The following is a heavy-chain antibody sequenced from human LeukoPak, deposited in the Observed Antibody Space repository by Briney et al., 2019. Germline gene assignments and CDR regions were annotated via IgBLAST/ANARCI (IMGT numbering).Heavy chain of an antibody. V-gene: IGHV3-43D*04. J-gene: IGHJ4*02. D-gene: IGHD3-9*01. CDR2: ISWDGGST. CDR1: GFTFDDYA. Sequence: GGSLRLSCAASGFTFDDYAMHWVRQAPGKGLEWVSLISWDGGSTYYADSVKGRFTISRDNSKNSLYLQMNSLRAEDTALYYCAKGTYYDILTGYHDWVFDYWGQGTLVTVSS. CDR3: AKGTYYDILTGYHDWVFDY.